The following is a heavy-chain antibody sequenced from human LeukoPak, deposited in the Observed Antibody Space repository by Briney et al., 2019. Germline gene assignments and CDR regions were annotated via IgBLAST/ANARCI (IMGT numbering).Heavy chain of an antibody. V-gene: IGHV4-61*02. D-gene: IGHD5-24*01. J-gene: IGHJ4*02. CDR2: IYTSGST. CDR3: ARGGGYKDFDY. Sequence: PSETLSLTCTVSGGSISSGSYYWSWIRQPAGKGLEWIGRIYTSGSTNYNPSLRSRVTISVDTSKNQFSLKLSSVTAADTAVYYCARGGGYKDFDYWGQGTLVTVSS. CDR1: GGSISSGSYY.